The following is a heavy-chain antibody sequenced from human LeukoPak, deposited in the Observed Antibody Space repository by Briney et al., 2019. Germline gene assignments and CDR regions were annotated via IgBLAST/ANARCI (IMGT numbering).Heavy chain of an antibody. Sequence: GASVKVSCKASGYTFTSYGISWVRQAPGQGLEWMGWISAYNGNTNYAQKLQGRVTMTTDTSTSTAYMELRSLRSDDTAVYHCARENTYYDFWSGYPPAEDWFDPWGQGTLVTVSS. J-gene: IGHJ5*02. D-gene: IGHD3-3*01. V-gene: IGHV1-18*01. CDR2: ISAYNGNT. CDR1: GYTFTSYG. CDR3: ARENTYYDFWSGYPPAEDWFDP.